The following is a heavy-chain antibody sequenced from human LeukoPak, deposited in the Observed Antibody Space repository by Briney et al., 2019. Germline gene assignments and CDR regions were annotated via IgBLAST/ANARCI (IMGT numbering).Heavy chain of an antibody. CDR2: TYYRSKWST. J-gene: IGHJ4*02. V-gene: IGHV6-1*01. Sequence: SQTLSLTCAISGDSVSSNSAAWNWIRQSPSRGLEWLGRTYYRSKWSTYYAVSVKSRISINRDTSKNQISLQLNSVTPEDTVVYYCARSTGPIDYWGRGTLVTVSS. CDR1: GDSVSSNSAA. D-gene: IGHD1-1*01. CDR3: ARSTGPIDY.